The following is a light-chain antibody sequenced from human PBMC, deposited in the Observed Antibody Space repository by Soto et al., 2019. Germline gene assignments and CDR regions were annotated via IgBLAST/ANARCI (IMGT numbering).Light chain of an antibody. CDR1: QSVSSN. J-gene: IGKJ1*01. CDR3: QQYNNWPPWT. Sequence: EIVLTQSPGTLSLSPGERATLSCRASQSVSSNLAWYQQKPGQAPRLLIYDASTRATGIPARFSGSGSGTEFTLTISSLQSEDFALYYCQQYNNWPPWTFGQGTKVDIK. V-gene: IGKV3-15*01. CDR2: DAS.